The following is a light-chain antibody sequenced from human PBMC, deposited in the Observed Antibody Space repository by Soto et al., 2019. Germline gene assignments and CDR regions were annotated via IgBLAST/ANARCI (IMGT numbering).Light chain of an antibody. CDR1: QSVSSSY. Sequence: EIVLTQSPGTLSLSPGERATLSCSASQSVSSSYLAWYQQKPGQAPRLLIYGASSMATGIPDSFSGSGSGTDFTLTITRLEPEDCAVYDCQQYDSSPLTFGGGTKVEIK. CDR2: GAS. J-gene: IGKJ4*01. CDR3: QQYDSSPLT. V-gene: IGKV3-20*01.